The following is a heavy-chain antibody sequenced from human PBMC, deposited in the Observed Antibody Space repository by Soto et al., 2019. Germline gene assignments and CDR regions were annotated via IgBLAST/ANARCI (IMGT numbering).Heavy chain of an antibody. CDR1: GGSLTSHY. CDR2: IFNIGST. D-gene: IGHD5-12*01. J-gene: IGHJ4*02. CDR3: ARHGWGSGYDDY. V-gene: IGHV4-59*08. Sequence: SETLSLTCTVSGGSLTSHYWSWIRQSPGKGLEWIGYIFNIGSTNYNPSLKSRVTISMDTSKNQFSLKLTSVTAADTAVHYCARHGWGSGYDDYWGQGTLVTVSS.